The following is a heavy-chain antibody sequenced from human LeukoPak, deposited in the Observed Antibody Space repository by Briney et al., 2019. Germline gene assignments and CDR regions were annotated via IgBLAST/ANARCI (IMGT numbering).Heavy chain of an antibody. CDR3: ARHWGYYGSAFDY. D-gene: IGHD3-10*01. CDR1: GDSISSSSSY. Sequence: SETLSLTCTVSGDSISSSSSYWGWIRQPPGEGLEWIGSIYYSGSTYYNTSLKSRVTISVDTSKNQFSLKLSSVTAADTAVYYCARHWGYYGSAFDYWGQGTLVTVSS. CDR2: IYYSGST. V-gene: IGHV4-39*01. J-gene: IGHJ4*02.